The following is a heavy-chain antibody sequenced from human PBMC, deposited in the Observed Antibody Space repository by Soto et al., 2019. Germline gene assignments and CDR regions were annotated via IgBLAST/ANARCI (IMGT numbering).Heavy chain of an antibody. Sequence: GGSLRLSCAASGFTFSSYSMNWVRQAPGKGLEWVSYISSSSSTIYYADSVKGRFTISRDNAKNSLYLQMNSLRDEDTAVYYCARDPTLIVVVVAATNPAFDYWGQGTLVTVSS. CDR2: ISSSSSTI. J-gene: IGHJ4*02. D-gene: IGHD2-15*01. V-gene: IGHV3-48*02. CDR1: GFTFSSYS. CDR3: ARDPTLIVVVVAATNPAFDY.